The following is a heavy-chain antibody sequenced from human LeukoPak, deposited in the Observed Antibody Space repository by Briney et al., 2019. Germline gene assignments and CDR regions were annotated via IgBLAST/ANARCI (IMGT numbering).Heavy chain of an antibody. V-gene: IGHV1-69*06. CDR1: GYTFTSYY. CDR3: AIDCGGDCLAVDY. CDR2: IIPIFGTA. J-gene: IGHJ4*02. Sequence: ASVKVSCKASGYTFTSYYMHWARQAPGQGLEWMGGIIPIFGTANYAQKFQGRVTITSDKSTSTAYMELSSLRSEDTAVYYCAIDCGGDCLAVDYWGQGTLVTVSS. D-gene: IGHD2-21*02.